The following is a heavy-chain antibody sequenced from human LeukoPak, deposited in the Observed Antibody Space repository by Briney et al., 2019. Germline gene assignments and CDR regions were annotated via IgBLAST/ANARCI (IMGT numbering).Heavy chain of an antibody. J-gene: IGHJ6*03. D-gene: IGHD6-13*01. Sequence: GGSLRLSCAASGFTFSSSDMHWVRHSTEKGLEWVSAIGTIGDTYYAGSVKGRFTISRENAENSLYLQMNSLTAGDTAVYYCVREAFGAAGGNNFQYLEVWGKGTTVTISS. CDR3: VREAFGAAGGNNFQYLEV. CDR1: GFTFSSSD. V-gene: IGHV3-13*01. CDR2: IGTIGDT.